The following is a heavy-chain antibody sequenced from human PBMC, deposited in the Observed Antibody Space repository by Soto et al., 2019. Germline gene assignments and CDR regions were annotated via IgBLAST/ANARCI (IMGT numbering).Heavy chain of an antibody. V-gene: IGHV3-23*01. D-gene: IGHD1-26*01. CDR1: GFTFSSYG. J-gene: IGHJ4*02. Sequence: LRLSCAASGFTFSSYGMSWVRQAPGKGLEWVSSISGSDANTYYADSVKGRFTISRDNFKNTLYLQMNSLRAEDTAVYYCARNQWELLNWGQGTLVTVSS. CDR2: ISGSDANT. CDR3: ARNQWELLN.